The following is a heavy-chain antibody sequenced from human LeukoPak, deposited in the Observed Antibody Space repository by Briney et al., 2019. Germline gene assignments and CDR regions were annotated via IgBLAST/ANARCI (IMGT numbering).Heavy chain of an antibody. J-gene: IGHJ6*02. V-gene: IGHV4-4*07. CDR1: GGSISSYY. CDR3: ARDAPSYYDILTGYRNYYGMDV. CDR2: IYTSGST. D-gene: IGHD3-9*01. Sequence: SETLSLTCTVSGGSISSYYWSWIRQPAGKGLEWIGRIYTSGSTNYNPSLKSRVTMSVDTSKNQFSLKLSSVTAADTAVYYCARDAPSYYDILTGYRNYYGMDVWGQGTTVTVSS.